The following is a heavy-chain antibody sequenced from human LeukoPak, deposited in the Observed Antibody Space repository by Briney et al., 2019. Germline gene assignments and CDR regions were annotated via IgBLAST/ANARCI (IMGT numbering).Heavy chain of an antibody. Sequence: PSETLSLTCAVYGGSFSGYYWSWIRQPPGKGLEWIGEINHSGSTNYNPPLKSRVTISVDTSKNQFSLKLSSVTAADTAVYYCAKSSGGSWGQGTLVTVSS. CDR2: INHSGST. CDR3: AKSSGGS. CDR1: GGSFSGYY. J-gene: IGHJ5*02. V-gene: IGHV4-34*01. D-gene: IGHD3-10*01.